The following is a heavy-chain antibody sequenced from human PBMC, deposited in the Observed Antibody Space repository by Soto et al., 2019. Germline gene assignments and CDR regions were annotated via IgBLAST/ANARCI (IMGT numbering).Heavy chain of an antibody. CDR3: ARDGATSGYNLGADY. Sequence: QVQLVQSGAEVKKPGASVKVSCKASGYTFTSYYMHWVRLAPGQGLEWMGIINTSTGDTTYAQKCLGRITMNRDTATSTVYAEMRSLSSEDAAIFYCARDGATSGYNLGADYWGQGTLVTVSS. CDR2: INTSTGDT. V-gene: IGHV1-46*01. CDR1: GYTFTSYY. D-gene: IGHD5-12*01. J-gene: IGHJ4*02.